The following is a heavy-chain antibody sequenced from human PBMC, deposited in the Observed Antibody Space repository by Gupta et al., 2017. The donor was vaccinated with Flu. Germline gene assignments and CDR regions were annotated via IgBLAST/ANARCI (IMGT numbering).Heavy chain of an antibody. CDR1: YT. Sequence: YTMTWIRQAPGKGLEWVSSISARSSVMFYADSVKGRFAVSRDNAKYSLYLQRDSLRADDTADYVCARSFAYDRRASDDSWGQGILGTVSP. CDR3: ARSFAYDRRASDDS. D-gene: IGHD3-16*01. CDR2: ISARSSVM. J-gene: IGHJ4*02. V-gene: IGHV3-21*01.